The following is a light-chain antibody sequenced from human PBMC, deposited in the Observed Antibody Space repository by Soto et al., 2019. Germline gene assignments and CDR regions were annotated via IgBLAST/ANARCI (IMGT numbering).Light chain of an antibody. J-gene: IGKJ1*01. V-gene: IGKV3-20*01. CDR3: QQYDRSPWT. CDR1: QSVSDNY. Sequence: EMVVTQSPDTLSLSPGERVTLFCRASQSVSDNYLAWYQQKPGQAPRLLIYGASNRATGIPDRFTGAGSGTDFTLTISRLEPEDFAVYYCQQYDRSPWTFGQGTKVESK. CDR2: GAS.